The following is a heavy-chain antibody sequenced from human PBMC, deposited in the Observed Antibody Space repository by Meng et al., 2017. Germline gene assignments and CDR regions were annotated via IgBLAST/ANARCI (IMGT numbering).Heavy chain of an antibody. CDR2: IIPIFGTA. J-gene: IGHJ4*02. Sequence: GELVRCGAGGERPGSSGKGSCKASGGTSSGVAISWVRQAPGQGLEWMGGIIPIFGTANYAQKFQGRVTITADKSTSTAYMELSSLRSEDTAVYYCARVSPPIAVAAPDYWGQGTLVTVSS. CDR3: ARVSPPIAVAAPDY. D-gene: IGHD6-19*01. V-gene: IGHV1-69*06. CDR1: GGTSSGVA.